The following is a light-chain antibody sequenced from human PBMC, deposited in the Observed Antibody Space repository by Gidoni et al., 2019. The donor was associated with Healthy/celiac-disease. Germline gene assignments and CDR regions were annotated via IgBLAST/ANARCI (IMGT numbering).Light chain of an antibody. CDR2: AAS. J-gene: IGKJ4*01. V-gene: IGKV1-8*01. CDR1: QGISSY. Sequence: IRMTQSPSSFSASTGDRVTITCRASQGISSYLAWYQQKPGKAPKRLIYAASTLQSGVPSRFSGSGSGTDFTLTISCLQSEDFATYYCQQYYSYPLTFGGGTKVEIK. CDR3: QQYYSYPLT.